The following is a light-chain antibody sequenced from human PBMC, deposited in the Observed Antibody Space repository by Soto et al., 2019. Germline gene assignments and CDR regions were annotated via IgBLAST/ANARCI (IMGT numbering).Light chain of an antibody. J-gene: IGKJ1*01. CDR2: KAS. CDR3: QQYTSWA. V-gene: IGKV1-5*03. Sequence: DIQMTQSPSTLSVSVGDRVTITCRASQDIDTWLAWYQQKPGKAPSLLIYKASTLYNGVPSRFSGSGSGTEVTLTIDSLQPDEFATYYYQQYTSWAFGQGTTVEFK. CDR1: QDIDTW.